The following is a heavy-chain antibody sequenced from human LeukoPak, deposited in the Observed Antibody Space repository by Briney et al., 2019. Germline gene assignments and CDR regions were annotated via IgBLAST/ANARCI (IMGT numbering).Heavy chain of an antibody. Sequence: PGGSLRLSCAASGFTFSSYGMHWVRQAPGKGLESVAVIWYDGSNKYYADSVKGRFTISRDNSKNTLYLQMNSLRAEDTAVYYCAIDAFIAAAGFDYWGQGTLVTVSS. V-gene: IGHV3-33*01. CDR1: GFTFSSYG. CDR3: AIDAFIAAAGFDY. D-gene: IGHD6-13*01. CDR2: IWYDGSNK. J-gene: IGHJ4*02.